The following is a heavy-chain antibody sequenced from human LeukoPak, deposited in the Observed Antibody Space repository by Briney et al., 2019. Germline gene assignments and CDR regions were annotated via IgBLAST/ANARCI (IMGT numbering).Heavy chain of an antibody. CDR2: ISFDGSKT. V-gene: IGHV3-30*18. Sequence: GGSLRLSCAASGFIFRNYGMHWVRQAPGKGLDWVAVISFDGSKTYYADSVKGRLTISRDNSKNTLCLQMNSLRVEDTAVYYCAKDQRGSGIYGWFHFWGQGTLVTVSS. CDR3: AKDQRGSGIYGWFHF. J-gene: IGHJ5*01. D-gene: IGHD1-26*01. CDR1: GFIFRNYG.